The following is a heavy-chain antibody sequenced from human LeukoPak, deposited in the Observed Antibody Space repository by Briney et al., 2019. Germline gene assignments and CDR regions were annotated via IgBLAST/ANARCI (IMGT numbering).Heavy chain of an antibody. CDR2: IYSGGST. Sequence: GGSLRLSCAASGFTVSTAYMNWVRQAPGEGLEWVSLIYSGGSTFYADSVKGRFTISRDSSKNTLDLQMTSLRAEDTAVYYCVRAQLYFDSGVYGPYYFDYWGQGSLVTVSS. CDR1: GFTVSTAY. CDR3: VRAQLYFDSGVYGPYYFDY. D-gene: IGHD2-15*01. V-gene: IGHV3-53*01. J-gene: IGHJ4*02.